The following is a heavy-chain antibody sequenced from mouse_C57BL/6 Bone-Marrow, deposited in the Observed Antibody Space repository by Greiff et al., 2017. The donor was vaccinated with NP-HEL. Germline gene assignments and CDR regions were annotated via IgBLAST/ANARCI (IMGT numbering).Heavy chain of an antibody. CDR1: GYTFTSYW. V-gene: IGHV1-64*01. D-gene: IGHD1-1*01. J-gene: IGHJ4*01. CDR2: IHPNSGST. Sequence: QVQLQQPGAELVKPGASVKLSCKASGYTFTSYWMHWVKQRPGQGLEWIGMIHPNSGSTNYNEKFKSKATLTVAKSSSTAYMQLSSLTSEDSAVYYCARSGTTVVAYYYAMDYWGQGTSVTVSS. CDR3: ARSGTTVVAYYYAMDY.